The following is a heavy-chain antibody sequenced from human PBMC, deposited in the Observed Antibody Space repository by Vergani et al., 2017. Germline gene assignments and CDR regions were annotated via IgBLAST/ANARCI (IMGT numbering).Heavy chain of an antibody. CDR3: ARRAYSYDVFDF. CDR2: IFPGDSNP. J-gene: IGHJ4*02. Sequence: EVQLLQSGAAVKKPGESLKISCKASGYRFSDYWIGWMRQMPGKGLEWMGIIFPGDSNPRYNPSIQGRVTISADKSISTAYLQWSSLKASDTAIYYCARRAYSYDVFDFWGQGTQVTVSS. V-gene: IGHV5-51*01. D-gene: IGHD5-18*01. CDR1: GYRFSDYW.